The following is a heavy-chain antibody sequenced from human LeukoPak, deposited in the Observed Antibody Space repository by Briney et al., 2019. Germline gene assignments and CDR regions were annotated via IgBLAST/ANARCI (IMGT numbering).Heavy chain of an antibody. CDR1: GYTLTELS. J-gene: IGHJ5*02. CDR2: FDPEDGET. Sequence: ASVKVSCKVSGYTLTELSMHWVRQAPGKGLEWMGGFDPEDGETIYAQKFQGRVTMTEDTSTDTAYMELSSLRSEDTAVYYCATFALGAYFDWSWGQGTLVTVSS. D-gene: IGHD3-9*01. CDR3: ATFALGAYFDWS. V-gene: IGHV1-24*01.